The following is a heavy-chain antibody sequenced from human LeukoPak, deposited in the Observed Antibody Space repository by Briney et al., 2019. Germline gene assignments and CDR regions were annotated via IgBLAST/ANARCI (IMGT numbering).Heavy chain of an antibody. J-gene: IGHJ4*02. V-gene: IGHV1-69*13. CDR2: IIPIFGTA. D-gene: IGHD2-2*01. CDR3: ARIYCSSTSCYPDSYFDY. CDR1: GGTFSSYA. Sequence: SVKVSCKASGGTFSSYAISWVRQAPGQGLEWMGGIIPIFGTANYAQKFQGRVTITADESTSTAYMELSSLRSEDTAVYYCARIYCSSTSCYPDSYFDYWGQGTLVTVSS.